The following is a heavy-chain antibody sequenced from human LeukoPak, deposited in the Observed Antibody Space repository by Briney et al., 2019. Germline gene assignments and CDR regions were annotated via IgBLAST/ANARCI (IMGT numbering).Heavy chain of an antibody. V-gene: IGHV5-51*01. D-gene: IGHD1-26*01. CDR1: GYSFTSYW. CDR3: ARESRRKYSGSYHFDY. CDR2: IYPGDSDT. Sequence: GESLKISCKGSGYSFTSYWIGWVRQMPGKSLEWMGIIYPGDSDTRYSPSFQGQVTISADKSISTAYLQWSSLKASDTAMYYCARESRRKYSGSYHFDYWGRGTLVTVSS. J-gene: IGHJ4*02.